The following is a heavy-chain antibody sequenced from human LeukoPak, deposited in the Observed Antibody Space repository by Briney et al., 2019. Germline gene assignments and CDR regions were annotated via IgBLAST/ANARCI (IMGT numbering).Heavy chain of an antibody. J-gene: IGHJ6*03. Sequence: GASVKVSCKATGYTFTSYGITWVREAPGQELEWIGWISAYNGNTNDAQKLQGRVTMTIDKSTSTPYLELRSLRADDTAVYYCARVGDYYGSGSYSPYYYYYYMDVCGKGSTVTIFS. CDR3: ARVGDYYGSGSYSPYYYYYYMDV. D-gene: IGHD3-10*01. CDR1: GYTFTSYG. CDR2: ISAYNGNT. V-gene: IGHV1-18*01.